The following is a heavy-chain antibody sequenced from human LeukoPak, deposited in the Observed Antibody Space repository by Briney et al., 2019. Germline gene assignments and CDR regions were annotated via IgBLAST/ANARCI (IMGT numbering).Heavy chain of an antibody. D-gene: IGHD2-21*02. Sequence: PGGSLRLSCAASGFTFSSYSMNWVRQAPGKGLEWVSSISSSSSNIYYADSVKGRFTISRDNAKNSLYLQMNSLRAEDTAVYYCARDYPDIVVVTAKSYYYYYYGMDVWGQGTTVTVSS. CDR1: GFTFSSYS. J-gene: IGHJ6*02. CDR2: ISSSSSNI. V-gene: IGHV3-21*01. CDR3: ARDYPDIVVVTAKSYYYYYYGMDV.